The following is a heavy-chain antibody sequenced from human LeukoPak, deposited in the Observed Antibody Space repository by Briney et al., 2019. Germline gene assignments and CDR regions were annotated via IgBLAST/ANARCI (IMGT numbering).Heavy chain of an antibody. J-gene: IGHJ4*02. CDR2: ISSYNGNT. Sequence: ASVKVSCKASGYTFTSYGISWVRQAPGQGLEWMGWISSYNGNTNYAQKLQGRVTMTTDTSTTTAYMELKSLRSDDTAVYYCARDRGSGHTDYWGQGTLVTVSS. CDR3: ARDRGSGHTDY. CDR1: GYTFTSYG. V-gene: IGHV1-18*01. D-gene: IGHD2-15*01.